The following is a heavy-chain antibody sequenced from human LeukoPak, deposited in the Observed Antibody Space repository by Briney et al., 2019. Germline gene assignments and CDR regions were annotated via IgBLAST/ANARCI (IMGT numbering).Heavy chain of an antibody. V-gene: IGHV1-46*01. J-gene: IGHJ3*02. CDR3: ATAWGIVGATGAFDI. D-gene: IGHD1-26*01. CDR1: GYTFTSYD. Sequence: ASVTVSCKASGYTFTSYDINWVRQAAGQGLEWMGIINPSGGSTSYAQKSQGRVTMTRDTSTSTVYMELSSLRSEDTAVYYCATAWGIVGATGAFDIWGQGTMVTVSS. CDR2: INPSGGST.